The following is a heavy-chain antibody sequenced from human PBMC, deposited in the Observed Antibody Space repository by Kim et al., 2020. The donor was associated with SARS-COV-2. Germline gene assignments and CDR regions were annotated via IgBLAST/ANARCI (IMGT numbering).Heavy chain of an antibody. CDR3: ARVLVTGSYADY. D-gene: IGHD1-26*01. Sequence: SETLSLTCTVSGYSISSGYYWGWIRQPPGKGPEWIGSIYHCGSTYYNPSLKSRVTISVDTSKNQFSLKLSSVTAADTAVYYCARVLVTGSYADYWGQGTLVTVSS. CDR2: IYHCGST. J-gene: IGHJ4*02. V-gene: IGHV4-38-2*02. CDR1: GYSISSGYY.